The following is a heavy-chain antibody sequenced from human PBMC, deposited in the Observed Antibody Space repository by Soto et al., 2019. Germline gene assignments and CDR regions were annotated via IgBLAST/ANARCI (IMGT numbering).Heavy chain of an antibody. CDR2: ISGSGGST. J-gene: IGHJ6*02. D-gene: IGHD4-17*01. V-gene: IGHV3-23*01. CDR3: AKVWERTVTKRNYFYVMDV. Sequence: EVQLLESGGGLVQPGGSLRLSCTASGFTFSSYAMSWVRQAPGKGLEWVSTISGSGGSTYYADSVKGRFTISRDNSKNTLYLQMNSLRAEDTAVYYCAKVWERTVTKRNYFYVMDVWGQGTTVTVSS. CDR1: GFTFSSYA.